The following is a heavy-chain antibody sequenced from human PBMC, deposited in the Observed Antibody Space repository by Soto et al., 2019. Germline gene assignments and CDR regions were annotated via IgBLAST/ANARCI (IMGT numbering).Heavy chain of an antibody. Sequence: SETLSLTCTDSGGSISSYYWIWIRQPPGKGLEWIGYIYYSGSTNYNPSLKSRVTISVDTSKNQFSLKLSSVTAADTAVYYCARQHYYGSGSYRPGDYYYYYGMDVWGQGTTVTVSS. CDR3: ARQHYYGSGSYRPGDYYYYYGMDV. V-gene: IGHV4-59*08. CDR1: GGSISSYY. CDR2: IYYSGST. D-gene: IGHD3-10*01. J-gene: IGHJ6*02.